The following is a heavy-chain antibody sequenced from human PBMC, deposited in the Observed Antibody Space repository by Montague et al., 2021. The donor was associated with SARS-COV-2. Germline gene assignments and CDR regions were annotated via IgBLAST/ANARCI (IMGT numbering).Heavy chain of an antibody. CDR3: AHLIRYYDIFTGIPFDY. D-gene: IGHD3-9*01. CDR1: GFSLSTPTVG. J-gene: IGHJ4*02. CDR2: IYSNDEK. Sequence: PALVKPTQILTLTCTFSGFSLSTPTVGVGWIRQPPWKALEWVAVIYSNDEKRYSPSLRNRLTITKDTAKNQVVLSLTYVDPVDTATYYCAHLIRYYDIFTGIPFDYWAQGSQVTVSS. V-gene: IGHV2-5*01.